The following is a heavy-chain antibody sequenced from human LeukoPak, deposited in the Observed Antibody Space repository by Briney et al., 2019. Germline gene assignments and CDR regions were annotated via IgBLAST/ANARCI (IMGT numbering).Heavy chain of an antibody. Sequence: SETLSLTCAVYGGSFSGYYWSWIRQPPGKGLEWIGEINHSGSTNYNPSLKSRVTISVDTSKNQFSLKLSSVTAADTAVYYCAVLGGSSSDYNWFDPWGQGTLVTVSP. CDR1: GGSFSGYY. J-gene: IGHJ5*02. CDR3: AVLGGSSSDYNWFDP. CDR2: INHSGST. V-gene: IGHV4-34*01. D-gene: IGHD6-6*01.